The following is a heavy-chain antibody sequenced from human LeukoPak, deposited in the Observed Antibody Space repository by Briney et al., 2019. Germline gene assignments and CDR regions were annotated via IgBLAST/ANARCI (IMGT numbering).Heavy chain of an antibody. D-gene: IGHD6-13*01. CDR1: GFTFSSYE. CDR3: ASGAASWYSGPFDY. CDR2: ISSSGSTI. J-gene: IGHJ4*02. V-gene: IGHV3-48*03. Sequence: GGSLRLSCAASGFTFSSYEMNWVRQAPGKGLEWVSYISSSGSTIYYADSVKGRFTISRDNAKNSLYLQMNSLRAEDTAVYYCASGAASWYSGPFDYWGQGTLVTVSS.